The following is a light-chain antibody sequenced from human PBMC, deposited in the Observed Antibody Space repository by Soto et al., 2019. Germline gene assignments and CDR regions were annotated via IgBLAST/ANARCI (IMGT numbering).Light chain of an antibody. CDR1: SSDVGGYIY. CDR3: SSYTSSSTFV. J-gene: IGLJ1*01. Sequence: QSALTQPASVSGSPGQSITISCTGTSSDVGGYIYVSWYQRHPGKAPKLMIYEVTNRPSGISNRFSGSKSGNTASLTISGLQAEDEADYYCSSYTSSSTFVFGTGTKVTVL. V-gene: IGLV2-14*01. CDR2: EVT.